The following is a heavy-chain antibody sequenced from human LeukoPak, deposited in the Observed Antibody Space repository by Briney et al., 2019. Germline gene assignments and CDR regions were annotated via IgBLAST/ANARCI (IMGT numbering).Heavy chain of an antibody. CDR2: ISSSSSYI. Sequence: PGGSLRLSCAASGFTFSSYRTTWVRQAPGKGLEWVSSISSSSSYIYYADSVKGRFTISRDNAKNSLYLQMNSLRAEDTAVYYCARCDYGDYVTASDYWGQGTLVTVSS. CDR1: GFTFSSYR. V-gene: IGHV3-21*01. CDR3: ARCDYGDYVTASDY. J-gene: IGHJ4*02. D-gene: IGHD4-17*01.